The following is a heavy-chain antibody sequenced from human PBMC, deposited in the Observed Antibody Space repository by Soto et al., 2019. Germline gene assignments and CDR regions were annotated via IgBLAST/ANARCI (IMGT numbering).Heavy chain of an antibody. V-gene: IGHV2-5*02. CDR1: GFSLSTHTVG. CDR2: IYWDEDK. D-gene: IGHD5-12*01. J-gene: IGHJ4*02. CDR3: AHIVPFVYRGYNFEF. Sequence: QITLKESGPTLVKPTQTLTLTCTFSGFSLSTHTVGVAWIRQPTGKALEWLALIYWDEDKRYSPSLKSRLTITTDTSKKPVVLRMTNMDPVDTATYFCAHIVPFVYRGYNFEFWGQGILVPVSS.